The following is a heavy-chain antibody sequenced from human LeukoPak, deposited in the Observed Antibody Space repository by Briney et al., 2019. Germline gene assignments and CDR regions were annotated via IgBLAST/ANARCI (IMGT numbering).Heavy chain of an antibody. CDR1: GVSISSYY. D-gene: IGHD5-24*01. CDR2: IYYSGST. J-gene: IGHJ3*02. Sequence: SETLSLTCTVSGVSISSYYWSWLRQPPGKGLEWIGYIYYSGSTNYNPSLKSRVTISVDTSRNQFSLRLSSVTAADTAVYYCARYRDGYNSRAFDIWGQGTMVTVSS. CDR3: ARYRDGYNSRAFDI. V-gene: IGHV4-59*08.